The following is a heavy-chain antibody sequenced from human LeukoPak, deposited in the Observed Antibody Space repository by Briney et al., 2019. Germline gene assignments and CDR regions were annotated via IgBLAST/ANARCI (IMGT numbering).Heavy chain of an antibody. V-gene: IGHV4-38-2*02. D-gene: IGHD6-13*01. CDR3: ASSIAAAGPNTFDY. CDR1: GYSIGSGYY. Sequence: PSETLSLTCTVSGYSIGSGYYWGWIRQPPGKGLEWIGSIYHSGSTYYNPSLKSRVTISVDTSKNQFSLKLSSVTAADTAVYYCASSIAAAGPNTFDYWGQGTLVTVSS. J-gene: IGHJ4*02. CDR2: IYHSGST.